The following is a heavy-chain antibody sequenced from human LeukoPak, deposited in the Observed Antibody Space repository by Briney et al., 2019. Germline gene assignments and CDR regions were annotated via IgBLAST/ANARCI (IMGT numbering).Heavy chain of an antibody. J-gene: IGHJ4*02. CDR2: IGYDESKK. V-gene: IGHV3-30*02. Sequence: GGSLRLSCEASGFTFNNFGMHWVRQAPGKGLEWVAFIGYDESKKYYAESVKGRFTISKDDSKNTLYLQMSALKTEDTAVYYCASPNLGYCTNGVCYNSGSFDYWGQGTLVTVSS. CDR3: ASPNLGYCTNGVCYNSGSFDY. D-gene: IGHD2-8*01. CDR1: GFTFNNFG.